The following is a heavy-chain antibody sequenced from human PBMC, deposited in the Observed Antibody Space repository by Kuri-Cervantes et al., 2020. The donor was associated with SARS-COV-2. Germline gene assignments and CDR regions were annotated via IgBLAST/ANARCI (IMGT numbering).Heavy chain of an antibody. J-gene: IGHJ4*02. D-gene: IGHD2-2*01. Sequence: GGSLRLSCAASGFSFRTHGMHWVRRASGRGLEWVAVMSADESYKNYGDSVKGRFTVSRDNSKNTLYLQMNSLRAEDTAVYYCARAYCSSTSCQLDYWGQGTLVTVSS. CDR2: MSADESYK. V-gene: IGHV3-30*03. CDR1: GFSFRTHG. CDR3: ARAYCSSTSCQLDY.